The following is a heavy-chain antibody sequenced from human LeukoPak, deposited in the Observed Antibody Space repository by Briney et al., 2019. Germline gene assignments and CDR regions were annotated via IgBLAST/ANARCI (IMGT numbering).Heavy chain of an antibody. J-gene: IGHJ6*02. CDR1: GFTFSSYA. Sequence: GGSLRLSCAASGFTFSSYAMHWVRQAPGKGLEWVVVISYDGSNKYYADSVKGRFTISRDNSKNTLYLQMNSLRAEDTAVYYCAREDEPYYYYYGMDVWGQGTTVTVSS. V-gene: IGHV3-30-3*01. CDR3: AREDEPYYYYYGMDV. D-gene: IGHD1-14*01. CDR2: ISYDGSNK.